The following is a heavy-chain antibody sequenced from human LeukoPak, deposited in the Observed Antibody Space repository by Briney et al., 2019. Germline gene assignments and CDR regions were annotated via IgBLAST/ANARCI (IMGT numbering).Heavy chain of an antibody. D-gene: IGHD3-9*01. V-gene: IGHV4-4*07. CDR3: ARDGGAGLRYFDWQSHGMDV. CDR2: IYTSASA. J-gene: IGHJ6*02. Sequence: SEPLSLPCTVSGGSISSYYWSWIRKPAGKALEWFGRIYTSASATYNPPLKSRVTMSVDTSTNQSSLKLSSVTAADTAVYYCARDGGAGLRYFDWQSHGMDVWGQGTTVTVSS. CDR1: GGSISSYY.